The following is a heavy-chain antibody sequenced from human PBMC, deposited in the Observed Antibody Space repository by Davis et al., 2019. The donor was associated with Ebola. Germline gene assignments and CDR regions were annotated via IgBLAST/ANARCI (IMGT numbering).Heavy chain of an antibody. D-gene: IGHD3-22*01. V-gene: IGHV4-39*07. J-gene: IGHJ5*02. Sequence: SETLSLTCTVSGDSVTSSSYYWGWIRQSPGKGLEWIGYIYHSGSTYYNPSLKSRVTISVDRSKNQFSLKLSSVTAADTAVYYCARAGGYNNWFDPWGQGTLVTVSS. CDR2: IYHSGST. CDR1: GDSVTSSSYY. CDR3: ARAGGYNNWFDP.